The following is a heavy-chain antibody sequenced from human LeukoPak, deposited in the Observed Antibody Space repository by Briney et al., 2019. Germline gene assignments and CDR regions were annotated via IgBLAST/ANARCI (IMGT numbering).Heavy chain of an antibody. Sequence: GGSLRLSCAASGFTFSSYDMSWVRQAPGKGLEWVSAISGSGGSTYYADSVKGRFTISRDNSKNTLYLQMNSLRAEDTAVYYCAKDRSLVVVIAILFDYWGQGTLVTVSS. CDR1: GFTFSSYD. CDR2: ISGSGGST. D-gene: IGHD2-21*01. CDR3: AKDRSLVVVIAILFDY. V-gene: IGHV3-23*01. J-gene: IGHJ4*02.